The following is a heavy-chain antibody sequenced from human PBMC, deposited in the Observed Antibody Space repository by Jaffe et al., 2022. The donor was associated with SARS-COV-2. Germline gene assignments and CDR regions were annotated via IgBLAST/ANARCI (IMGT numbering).Heavy chain of an antibody. CDR3: ARDEGPRFSSSWYYYYYYYGMDV. Sequence: QVQLVQSGAEVKKPGASVKVSCKASGYTFTSYGISWVRQAPGQGLEWMGWISAYNGNTNYAQKLQGRVTMTTDTSTSTAYMELRSLRSDDTAVYYCARDEGPRFSSSWYYYYYYYGMDVWGQGTTVTVSS. V-gene: IGHV1-18*01. CDR2: ISAYNGNT. J-gene: IGHJ6*02. D-gene: IGHD6-13*01. CDR1: GYTFTSYG.